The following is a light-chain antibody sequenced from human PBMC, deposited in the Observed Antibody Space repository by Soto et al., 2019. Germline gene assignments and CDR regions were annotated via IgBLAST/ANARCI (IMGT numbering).Light chain of an antibody. Sequence: EIVLTQSPDTLSLSPGEIATLSCWASHSVTTHLAWFQQRPGQTPRLLIYDASTRAPGIPARFSGRGSGADFTLTISSLEPEDFAVYYCQQRSDSITFGQGTRRENK. CDR1: HSVTTH. V-gene: IGKV3-11*01. CDR2: DAS. CDR3: QQRSDSIT. J-gene: IGKJ5*01.